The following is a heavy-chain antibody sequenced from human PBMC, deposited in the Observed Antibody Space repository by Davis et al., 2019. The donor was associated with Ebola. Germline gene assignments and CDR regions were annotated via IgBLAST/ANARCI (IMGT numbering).Heavy chain of an antibody. CDR1: GYTFTSYA. D-gene: IGHD5-12*01. Sequence: AASVKVSCKASGYTFTSYAMHWVRQAPGQRLEWMGWINAGNGNTKYSQKFQGRVTITRDTSASTAYMELSSLRSEDTAVYYCARCSGVATIWFDPWGQGTLVTVSS. V-gene: IGHV1-3*01. CDR3: ARCSGVATIWFDP. CDR2: INAGNGNT. J-gene: IGHJ5*02.